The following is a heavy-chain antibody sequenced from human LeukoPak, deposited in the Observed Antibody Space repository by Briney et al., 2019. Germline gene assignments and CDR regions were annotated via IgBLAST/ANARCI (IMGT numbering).Heavy chain of an antibody. CDR3: ARERGGIGFKGDY. V-gene: IGHV1-18*01. Sequence: GASVKVSCKASGYTFTSYGISWVRQAPGHGLEWMGWISPYDGNTKYAQNLQGRVTMTTDTSTSTAYMELRSLRSDDTAVYYCARERGGIGFKGDYRGQGTLVTVSS. CDR1: GYTFTSYG. D-gene: IGHD3-16*01. J-gene: IGHJ4*02. CDR2: ISPYDGNT.